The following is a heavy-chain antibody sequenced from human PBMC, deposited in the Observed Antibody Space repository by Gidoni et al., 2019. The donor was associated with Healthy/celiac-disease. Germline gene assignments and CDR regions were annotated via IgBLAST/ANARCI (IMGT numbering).Heavy chain of an antibody. Sequence: EVQLVESGGGLVQPGGSLRLSCAASGFTFSSYAMSWVRQAPGKGLEWVSAISGSGGSTYYADSVKGRFTISRDNSKNTLYLQMNSLRAEDTAVYYCAKRYYDSSGYYPYYFDYWGQGTLVTVSS. V-gene: IGHV3-23*04. CDR2: ISGSGGST. CDR1: GFTFSSYA. CDR3: AKRYYDSSGYYPYYFDY. J-gene: IGHJ4*02. D-gene: IGHD3-22*01.